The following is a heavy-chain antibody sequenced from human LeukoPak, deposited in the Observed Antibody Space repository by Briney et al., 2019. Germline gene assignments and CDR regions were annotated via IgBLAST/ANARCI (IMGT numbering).Heavy chain of an antibody. CDR3: ARNADGSGNLLPFYFDY. CDR1: GYSISSGYY. D-gene: IGHD3-10*01. J-gene: IGHJ4*02. V-gene: IGHV4-38-2*02. CDR2: IYHSGST. Sequence: SETLSLTCTVSGYSISSGYYWGWIRQPPGKGLEWIGSIYHSGSTYYNPSLKSRVTISVDTSKNQFSLILSSVTAADTAVYYCARNADGSGNLLPFYFDYWGPGTLVTVSS.